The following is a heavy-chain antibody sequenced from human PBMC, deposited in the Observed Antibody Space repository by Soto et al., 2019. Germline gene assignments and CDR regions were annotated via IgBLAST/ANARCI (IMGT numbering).Heavy chain of an antibody. CDR2: ISSNGVGT. V-gene: IGHV3-64*01. Sequence: PGGSLRLSCAASGFTLSGYAMDWVRQAPGKGLEYVSGISSNGVGTYYANSVQGRFTISRDNSKNTVYLQMGSLRPEDMAVYYSGRRAPPDLYYMDAWGKGTTGTVPS. CDR1: GFTLSGYA. CDR3: GRRAPPDLYYMDA. J-gene: IGHJ6*03.